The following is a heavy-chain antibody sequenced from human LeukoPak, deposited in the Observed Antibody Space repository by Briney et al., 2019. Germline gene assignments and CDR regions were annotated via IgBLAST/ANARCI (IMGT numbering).Heavy chain of an antibody. CDR2: ISGSGGST. Sequence: GGSLRLSCAASGFTFSSYAMSWVRQAPGKGLEWVSAISGSGGSTYYADSVKGRFTISRDNSKNTLYLQMNSLRAEDTAVYHCANRGFGYGDPIHYWGQGTLVTVSS. V-gene: IGHV3-23*01. J-gene: IGHJ4*02. CDR3: ANRGFGYGDPIHY. CDR1: GFTFSSYA. D-gene: IGHD4-17*01.